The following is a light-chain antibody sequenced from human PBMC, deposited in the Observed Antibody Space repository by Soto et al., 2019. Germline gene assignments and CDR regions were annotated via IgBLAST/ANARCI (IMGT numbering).Light chain of an antibody. CDR3: QQYKTFWT. J-gene: IGKJ1*01. Sequence: EILMTQSPATLSVSPGERATLSCRASQSVGSNLAWYQQKPGQAPRLLIYYASTRDTGVPARFSGSGSGTEFTLTISSLQPDDFATYYCQQYKTFWTFGPGTKVDIK. CDR2: YAS. V-gene: IGKV3-15*01. CDR1: QSVGSN.